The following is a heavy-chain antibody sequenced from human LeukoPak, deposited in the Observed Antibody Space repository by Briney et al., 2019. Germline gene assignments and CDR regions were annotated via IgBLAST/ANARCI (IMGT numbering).Heavy chain of an antibody. V-gene: IGHV3-30*02. CDR3: AKRDGSYLYYFDY. J-gene: IGHJ4*02. CDR1: GFTFSSYW. CDR2: IRYDGSNK. Sequence: GGSLRLSCAASGFTFSSYWMTWVRQAPGKGLEWVAFIRYDGSNKYYADSVKGRFTISRDNSKNTLYLQMNSLRAEDTAVYYCAKRDGSYLYYFDYWGQGTLVTVSS. D-gene: IGHD1-26*01.